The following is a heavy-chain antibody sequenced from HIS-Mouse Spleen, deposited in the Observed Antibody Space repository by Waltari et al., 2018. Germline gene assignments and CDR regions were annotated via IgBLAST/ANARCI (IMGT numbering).Heavy chain of an antibody. CDR3: AREIPYSSSWYDWYFDL. V-gene: IGHV4-39*07. CDR2: IYYSGST. CDR1: GGSLSSRSYY. D-gene: IGHD6-13*01. Sequence: QLQLRESGPGLVKPSETLSLTCTVTGGSLSSRSYYWGWIRQPPGKGLEWMGSIYYSGSTYYNPSLKSRVTISVDTSKNQFSMKLSSVTAADTAVYYCAREIPYSSSWYDWYFDLWGRGTLVTVSS. J-gene: IGHJ2*01.